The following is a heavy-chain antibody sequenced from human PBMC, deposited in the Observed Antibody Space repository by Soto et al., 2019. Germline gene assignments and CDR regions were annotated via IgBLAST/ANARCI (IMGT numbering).Heavy chain of an antibody. CDR1: GGSISSYY. Sequence: ETLSLTCTVSGGSISSYYWSWIRQPPGKGLEWIGYIYYSGSTNYNPSLKSRVTISVDTSKNQFSLKLSSVTATDTAVYYCARDYGSGSYYHYYYYGMDVWGQGTTVTVSS. J-gene: IGHJ6*02. CDR2: IYYSGST. D-gene: IGHD3-10*01. V-gene: IGHV4-59*01. CDR3: ARDYGSGSYYHYYYYGMDV.